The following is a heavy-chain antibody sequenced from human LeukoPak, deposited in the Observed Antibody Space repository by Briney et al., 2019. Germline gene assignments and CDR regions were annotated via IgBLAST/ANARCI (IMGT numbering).Heavy chain of an antibody. CDR2: INPNSGGT. V-gene: IGHV1-2*02. CDR1: GYTFTGYY. J-gene: IGHJ5*02. Sequence: SVKVSCKASGYTFTGYYMHWVRQAPGQGLEWMGWINPNSGGTNYAQKFQDRVTMTRDTSISTAYMELNSLRSDDTAVYYCAREGAAAEDVNWFDPWGQGTLVTVSS. CDR3: AREGAAAEDVNWFDP. D-gene: IGHD6-25*01.